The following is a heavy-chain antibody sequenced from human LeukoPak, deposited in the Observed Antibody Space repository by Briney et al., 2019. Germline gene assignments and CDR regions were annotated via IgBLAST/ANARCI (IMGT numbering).Heavy chain of an antibody. CDR3: AKDRIGDSSGYYLGPDAFDI. Sequence: GGSLRLSCAASGFTFSSYAMSWVRQAPGKGLEGVSAISGSGGSTYYADSVKGRFTISRDNSKNTLYLQMNSLRAEDTAVYYCAKDRIGDSSGYYLGPDAFDIWGQGTMVTVSS. CDR2: ISGSGGST. J-gene: IGHJ3*02. V-gene: IGHV3-23*01. D-gene: IGHD3-22*01. CDR1: GFTFSSYA.